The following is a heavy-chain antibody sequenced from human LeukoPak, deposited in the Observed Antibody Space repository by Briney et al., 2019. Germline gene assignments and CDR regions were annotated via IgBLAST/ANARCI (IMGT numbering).Heavy chain of an antibody. D-gene: IGHD3-16*01. CDR3: ARGVVITFGGAADY. Sequence: PSETLSLTCTVSGGSISSGSYYWSWIRQPAGKGLEWIGRIYTSGSTNYNPSLKSRVTISVDTSKNQFSLKLNSVTAADTAVYYCARGVVITFGGAADYWGQGTLVTVSS. J-gene: IGHJ4*02. CDR1: GGSISSGSYY. V-gene: IGHV4-61*02. CDR2: IYTSGST.